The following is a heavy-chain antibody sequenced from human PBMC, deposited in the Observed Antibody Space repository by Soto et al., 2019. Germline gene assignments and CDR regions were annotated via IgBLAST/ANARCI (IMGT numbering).Heavy chain of an antibody. Sequence: SVKVSCKASGGTFSSYAISWVRQAPGQGLEWMGGIIPIFGTANYAQKFQGRVTITADESTSTAYMELSSLRSEDTAVYYCARAFYYYDSSGSHGAFDIWGQGTMVTVSS. V-gene: IGHV1-69*13. CDR2: IIPIFGTA. D-gene: IGHD3-22*01. CDR1: GGTFSSYA. CDR3: ARAFYYYDSSGSHGAFDI. J-gene: IGHJ3*02.